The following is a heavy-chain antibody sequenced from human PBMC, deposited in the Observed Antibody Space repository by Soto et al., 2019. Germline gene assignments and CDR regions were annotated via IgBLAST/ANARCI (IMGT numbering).Heavy chain of an antibody. D-gene: IGHD1-26*01. CDR3: AKDMRSGLSGDAFDT. CDR1: GFTFDDYA. V-gene: IGHV3-9*01. Sequence: GGSLRLSCAASGFTFDDYAMHWVRQAPGKGLEWVSGISWNSGSIGYADSVKGRFTISRDNAKNSLYLQMNSLRAEDTALYYCAKDMRSGLSGDAFDTWGQGTMVTVSS. J-gene: IGHJ3*02. CDR2: ISWNSGSI.